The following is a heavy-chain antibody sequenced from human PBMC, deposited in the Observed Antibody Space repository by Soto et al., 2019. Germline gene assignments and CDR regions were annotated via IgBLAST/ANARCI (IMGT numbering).Heavy chain of an antibody. CDR3: ARGSFAYWGGDCPWGFY. D-gene: IGHD2-21*02. J-gene: IGHJ4*02. CDR1: GGTFSSYA. V-gene: IGHV1-69*13. CDR2: IIPIFGTA. Sequence: SVNVSCKASGGTFSSYAISWVRQAPGEGLEWMGGIIPIFGTANYAQKFQGRVTITADESTSTAYMELSSLRSEDTAVYYCARGSFAYWGGDCPWGFYWRQGTLVTVPS.